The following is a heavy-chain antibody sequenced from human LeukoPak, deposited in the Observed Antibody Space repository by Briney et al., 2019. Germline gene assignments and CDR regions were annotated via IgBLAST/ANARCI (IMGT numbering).Heavy chain of an antibody. CDR3: ARGYCSGGNCYSYYYYNYMDV. CDR1: GGSISSYY. CDR2: IYYSGGT. Sequence: KSSETLSLTCTVSGGSISSYYWSWIRQPPGKGLEWIGYIYYSGGTNYSPSLKSRVTTSVDTSKNQFSLKLSSVTAADTAVYYCARGYCSGGNCYSYYYYNYMDVWGKGTTVTVSS. D-gene: IGHD2-15*01. V-gene: IGHV4-59*12. J-gene: IGHJ6*03.